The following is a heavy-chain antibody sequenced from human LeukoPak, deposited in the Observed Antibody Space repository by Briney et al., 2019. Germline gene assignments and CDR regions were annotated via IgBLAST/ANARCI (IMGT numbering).Heavy chain of an antibody. Sequence: ASVKVSCKASGYTSTGYYMHWVRQAPGQGLEWMGWINPNSGGTNYAQKFQGRVTMTRDTSISTAYMELSRLRSDDTAVYYCARVTSIAARPVIGYWGQGTLVTVSS. D-gene: IGHD6-6*01. V-gene: IGHV1-2*02. CDR1: GYTSTGYY. CDR3: ARVTSIAARPVIGY. J-gene: IGHJ4*02. CDR2: INPNSGGT.